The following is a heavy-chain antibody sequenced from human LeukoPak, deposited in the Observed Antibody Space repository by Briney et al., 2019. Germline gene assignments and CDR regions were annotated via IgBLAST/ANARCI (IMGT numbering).Heavy chain of an antibody. J-gene: IGHJ4*02. Sequence: GGSLRLSCAASGFTISSKFMSWVRQAPGKGLEWVSVIYSGGDTYYADSVKGRFTISRDESKNMLYLQMNSLRAEDTAVYYCVRDAPYNYFDYWGQGSLVTVS. D-gene: IGHD4-11*01. CDR1: GFTISSKF. CDR3: VRDAPYNYFDY. CDR2: IYSGGDT. V-gene: IGHV3-66*01.